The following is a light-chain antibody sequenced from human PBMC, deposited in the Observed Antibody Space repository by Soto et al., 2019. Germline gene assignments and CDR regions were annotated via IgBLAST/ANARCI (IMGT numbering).Light chain of an antibody. Sequence: DIVMTQSPDSLAVYLGERPTISCKSSQSILHNFNNLAWYQQKPGQPPNLLIYWASTRESGVPDRFSGSGSGTDFNLTITSLQAEDVAVYYCQQYSAMPYTFGQGTKLEIK. J-gene: IGKJ2*01. V-gene: IGKV4-1*01. CDR3: QQYSAMPYT. CDR1: QSILHNFNN. CDR2: WAS.